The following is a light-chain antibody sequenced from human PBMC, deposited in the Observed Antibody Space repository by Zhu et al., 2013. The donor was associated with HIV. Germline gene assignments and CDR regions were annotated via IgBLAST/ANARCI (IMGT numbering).Light chain of an antibody. CDR1: SRDVGVYNY. CDR3: SSYTSSSTLEV. V-gene: IGLV2-14*01. J-gene: IGLJ1*01. CDR2: EVS. Sequence: QSALTQPASVSGSPGQSITISCTGTSRDVGVYNYVSWYQQYPGKAPKLIIYEVSNRPSGISNRFSGSKSGNTASLTTSGLQAEDEADYYCSSYTSSSTLEVFGTGTKVTVL.